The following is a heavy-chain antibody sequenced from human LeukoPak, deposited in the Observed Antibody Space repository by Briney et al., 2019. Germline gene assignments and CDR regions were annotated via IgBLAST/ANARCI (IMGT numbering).Heavy chain of an antibody. D-gene: IGHD2-21*02. J-gene: IGHJ4*02. Sequence: SETPSLTCAVYGGSFSGCYWSWIRQPPGKGLEWIGEINHSGSTNYNPSLKSRVTISVDTSKNQLSLNLTSVTAADTAVYFCASNTATVFDYWGQGALVTVSS. CDR1: GGSFSGCY. CDR3: ASNTATVFDY. V-gene: IGHV4-34*01. CDR2: INHSGST.